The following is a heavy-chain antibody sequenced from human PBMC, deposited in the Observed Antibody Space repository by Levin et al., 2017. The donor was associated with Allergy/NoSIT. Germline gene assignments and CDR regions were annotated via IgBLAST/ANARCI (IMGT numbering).Heavy chain of an antibody. CDR1: GFTFSSYA. D-gene: IGHD5-18*01. Sequence: GESLKISCAASGFTFSSYAIHWVRQAPGKGLEWVAVISYDGSNKYYADSVKARFTISRDNSKNTLFLRMNSLRAEDTAVYYCARDGEPRGYSYGYFDSWGQGTLVTVSS. V-gene: IGHV3-30*04. CDR2: ISYDGSNK. J-gene: IGHJ4*02. CDR3: ARDGEPRGYSYGYFDS.